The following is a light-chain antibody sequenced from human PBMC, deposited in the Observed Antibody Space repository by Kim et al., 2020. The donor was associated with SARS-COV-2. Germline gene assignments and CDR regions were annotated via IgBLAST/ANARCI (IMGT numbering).Light chain of an antibody. CDR2: EAT. Sequence: ALVGEGVTITCRGSQSSSHWLAWYQKKPGKAPKLLIYEATRLDRGVPSRFSGSGCGTEVTLTISSLQPDDFASYYWQQYNNYLTFGGGTKVDIK. J-gene: IGKJ4*01. V-gene: IGKV1-5*03. CDR3: QQYNNYLT. CDR1: QSSSHW.